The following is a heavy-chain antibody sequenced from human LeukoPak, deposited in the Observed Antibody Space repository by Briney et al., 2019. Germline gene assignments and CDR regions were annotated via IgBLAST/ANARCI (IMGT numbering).Heavy chain of an antibody. V-gene: IGHV1-18*01. CDR2: ISAYNGNT. J-gene: IGHJ6*03. CDR3: ARSDSSGRYGGCYYYYMDV. D-gene: IGHD6-19*01. CDR1: GYTFTSYG. Sequence: GASVKVSCKASGYTFTSYGFTWVRQAPGQGLEWMGWISAYNGNTNYAQKLQGRVTMTTDTSTSTAYMELRSLRSDDTAVYYCARSDSSGRYGGCYYYYMDVWGKGTTVTVSS.